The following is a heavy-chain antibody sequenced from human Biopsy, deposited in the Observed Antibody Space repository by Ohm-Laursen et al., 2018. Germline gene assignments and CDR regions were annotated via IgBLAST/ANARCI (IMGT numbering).Heavy chain of an antibody. V-gene: IGHV3-74*01. Sequence: SLRLSCVASGFTFSNYYMHWVRQAPGKGLLWVSRIKRDGTTTDYAESVKGRFTISRDNAKNTLYLQMNSLRAEDTAVYYCARGGFFAYSTFDYWGQGTLVIVSS. CDR1: GFTFSNYY. J-gene: IGHJ4*02. D-gene: IGHD4-11*01. CDR2: IKRDGTTT. CDR3: ARGGFFAYSTFDY.